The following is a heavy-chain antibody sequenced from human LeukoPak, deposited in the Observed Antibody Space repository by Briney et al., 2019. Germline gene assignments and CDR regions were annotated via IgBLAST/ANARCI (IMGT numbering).Heavy chain of an antibody. CDR2: IYYTGST. Sequence: SETLSLTCTVSGGSISSSSYYWGWIRQPPGKGLEWIGSIYYTGSTYYNPSLKSRVTISVDTSKNQFSLKLSSVTAADTAVYYCARLRSIAVAGTVLDYWGQGTLVTVSS. CDR1: GGSISSSSYY. CDR3: ARLRSIAVAGTVLDY. V-gene: IGHV4-39*01. D-gene: IGHD6-19*01. J-gene: IGHJ4*02.